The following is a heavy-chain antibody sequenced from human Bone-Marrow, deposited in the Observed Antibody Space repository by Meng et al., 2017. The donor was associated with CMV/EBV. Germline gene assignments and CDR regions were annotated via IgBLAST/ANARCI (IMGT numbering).Heavy chain of an antibody. CDR1: GGSISSYY. Sequence: GSLRLSCTVSGGSISSYYWSWIRQPPGKGLEWIGYIYYSGSTNYNPSLKSRVTISVDTSKNQFSLKLSSVTAADTAVYYCARDQREGAGWSGYYDGMDVWGQGTRVTVSS. CDR2: IYYSGST. J-gene: IGHJ6*02. D-gene: IGHD3-3*01. CDR3: ARDQREGAGWSGYYDGMDV. V-gene: IGHV4-59*01.